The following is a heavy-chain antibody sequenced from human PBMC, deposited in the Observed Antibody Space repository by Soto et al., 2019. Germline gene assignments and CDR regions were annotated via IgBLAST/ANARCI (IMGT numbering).Heavy chain of an antibody. CDR3: AREGGSYYPFDY. D-gene: IGHD1-26*01. J-gene: IGHJ4*02. CDR2: INAGNGNT. Sequence: ASVKVSCKASGYTFTSYAMHWVRQAPGQRLEWMGWINAGNGNTKYSQKFQGRVTITRDTSASTAYMDLSSLRSEDTAVYYCAREGGSYYPFDYWGQGTLVTVSS. CDR1: GYTFTSYA. V-gene: IGHV1-3*01.